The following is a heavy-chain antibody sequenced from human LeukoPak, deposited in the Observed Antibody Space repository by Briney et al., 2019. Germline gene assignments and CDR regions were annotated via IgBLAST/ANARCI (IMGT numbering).Heavy chain of an antibody. V-gene: IGHV3-66*01. CDR3: ARDFLGEHPIFDY. D-gene: IGHD3-10*01. Sequence: PGGSLRLSCAASGFTVSSNYMSWVRQAPGKGLEWVSVIYSGGSTYYADSVKGRFTISRDNSKNTLYLQMNSLRAEDTAVYYCARDFLGEHPIFDYWGQGTLVTVSS. J-gene: IGHJ4*02. CDR1: GFTVSSNY. CDR2: IYSGGST.